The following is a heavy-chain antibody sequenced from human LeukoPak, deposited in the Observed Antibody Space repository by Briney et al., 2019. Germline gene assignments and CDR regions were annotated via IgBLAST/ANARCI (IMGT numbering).Heavy chain of an antibody. J-gene: IGHJ4*02. D-gene: IGHD3-3*02. Sequence: GGSLRLSCAASGFTFSSYAMSWVRHAPRKGLEWVSATRGSGGSTYYADSVKGRFTLSRDNSKNTLYLQMNSLRDEDTAVYHCAKDSPEAHFWSGYPFYFDYWGQGTLVTVSS. CDR2: TRGSGGST. V-gene: IGHV3-23*01. CDR1: GFTFSSYA. CDR3: AKDSPEAHFWSGYPFYFDY.